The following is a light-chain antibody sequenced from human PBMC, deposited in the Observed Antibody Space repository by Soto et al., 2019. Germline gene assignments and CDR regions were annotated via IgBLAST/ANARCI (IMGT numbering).Light chain of an antibody. CDR3: SSYTSSSTV. Sequence: QPVLTQPASVSGSPGQSITISCTRTSSDVGGYNYVSWYQQHPGKAPKLMIYDVSNRPSGVSNRFSGSKSGNTVSLTISGLQAEDEADYYCSSYTSSSTVFGTGTKVTVL. J-gene: IGLJ1*01. CDR1: SSDVGGYNY. CDR2: DVS. V-gene: IGLV2-14*01.